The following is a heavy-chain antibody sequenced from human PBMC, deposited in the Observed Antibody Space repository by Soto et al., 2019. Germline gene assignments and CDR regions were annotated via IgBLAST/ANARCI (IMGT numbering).Heavy chain of an antibody. CDR2: IIPIFGTG. J-gene: IGHJ1*01. CDR1: GGTFSSYA. V-gene: IGHV1-69*01. Sequence: QVQLVQAGAAVKKPGSSVTVSCQASGGTFSSYAISWGRQAPGQGLEWMGGIIPIFGTGHYAQKFQGRVTITADESTSTAYMELGSLGSEDTCVDYCARGGIAVAGTHFQHWGQGTLVTVSS. D-gene: IGHD6-19*01. CDR3: ARGGIAVAGTHFQH.